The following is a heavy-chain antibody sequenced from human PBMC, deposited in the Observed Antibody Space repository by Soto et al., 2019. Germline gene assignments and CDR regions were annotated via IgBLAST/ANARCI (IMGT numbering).Heavy chain of an antibody. V-gene: IGHV6-1*01. CDR2: TYYRSKWYH. J-gene: IGHJ4*02. CDR3: ARGSYTSSWY. D-gene: IGHD6-6*01. Sequence: QVQLQQSGPGLVKPSQTLSLTCAISGDSVSSDTAAWSWIRQSPSRGLEWLGRTYYRSKWYHNYAVSVKSRITLNPDTSINLFSLQLSSVTPEDPAVYYFARGSYTSSWYWGQGTLVTVSS. CDR1: GDSVSSDTAA.